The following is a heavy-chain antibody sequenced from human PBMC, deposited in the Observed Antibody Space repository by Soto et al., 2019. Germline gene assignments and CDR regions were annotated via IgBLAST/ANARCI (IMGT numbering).Heavy chain of an antibody. D-gene: IGHD3-22*01. CDR1: GGTFSSYA. Sequence: QVQLVQSGAEVKKPRSSVKVSCKASGGTFSSYAISWVRQAPGQGLEWMGGIIPIFGTANYAQKFQGRVTITADESMSTAYMELSSLRSEGTAVYYCARDADSSGYYYFDYWGQGTLVTVSS. J-gene: IGHJ4*02. CDR3: ARDADSSGYYYFDY. CDR2: IIPIFGTA. V-gene: IGHV1-69*01.